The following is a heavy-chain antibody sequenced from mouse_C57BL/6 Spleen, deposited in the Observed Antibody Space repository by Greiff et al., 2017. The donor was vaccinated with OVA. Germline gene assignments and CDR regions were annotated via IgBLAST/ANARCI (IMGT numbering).Heavy chain of an antibody. Sequence: QVQLQQPGAELVKPGASVKLSCKASGYTFTSYWMHWVKQRPGQGLEWIGMIHPNSGSTNYNEKFKSKATLTVDTSSSKAYMQLSSLTSEDAAVDYCASDYSNSGYAMYYWGQGTSVTVSS. CDR3: ASDYSNSGYAMYY. D-gene: IGHD2-5*01. CDR1: GYTFTSYW. J-gene: IGHJ4*01. V-gene: IGHV1-64*01. CDR2: IHPNSGST.